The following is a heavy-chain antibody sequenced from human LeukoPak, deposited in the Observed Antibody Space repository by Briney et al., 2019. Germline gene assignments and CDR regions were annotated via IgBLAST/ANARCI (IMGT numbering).Heavy chain of an antibody. V-gene: IGHV3-30-3*01. Sequence: QPGRSQRLSCEGAGFAFSSYAMNWVRQAPGKGLEWVALISYDGGNQYYADSVKGRFTISRDNSKSTLYLQLNSVRPEDSAVYYCARDRVGGSYRGHFDYWGQGTLVTVSS. CDR1: GFAFSSYA. CDR2: ISYDGGNQ. J-gene: IGHJ4*02. D-gene: IGHD1-26*01. CDR3: ARDRVGGSYRGHFDY.